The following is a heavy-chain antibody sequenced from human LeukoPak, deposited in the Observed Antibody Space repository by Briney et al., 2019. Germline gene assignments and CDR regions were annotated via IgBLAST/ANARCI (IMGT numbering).Heavy chain of an antibody. CDR2: ISSRSSQI. CDR1: GFIFSSYI. D-gene: IGHD6-25*01. CDR3: ARYSSGSDD. V-gene: IGHV3-21*01. J-gene: IGHJ4*02. Sequence: PGGSLRLPCAASGFIFSSYIMIWVRQAPGKGLEWVSSISSRSSQIYYADSVKGRLTISRDNAKNSLYLQMNSLRAEDTAVYYCARYSSGSDDWGQGTLVTVSS.